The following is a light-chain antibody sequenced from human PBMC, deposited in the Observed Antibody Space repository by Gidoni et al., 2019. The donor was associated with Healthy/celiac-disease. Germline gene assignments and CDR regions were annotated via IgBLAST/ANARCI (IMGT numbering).Light chain of an antibody. J-gene: IGKJ1*01. V-gene: IGKV3-15*01. CDR3: QQYNNWPSVT. CDR1: QSVSRN. Sequence: EIVMTPSPATLSVSPGERATLSCRASQSVSRNLAWYQQKPGQAPRLHIYGASTRATGIPARFSGSWSGTEFTLTISSLQSEDFAVYYCQQYNNWPSVTFGQGTKVEIK. CDR2: GAS.